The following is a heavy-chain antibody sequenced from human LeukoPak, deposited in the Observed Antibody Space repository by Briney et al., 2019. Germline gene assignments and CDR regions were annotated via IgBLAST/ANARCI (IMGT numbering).Heavy chain of an antibody. J-gene: IGHJ4*02. V-gene: IGHV3-23*01. CDR3: ARGALIPDF. Sequence: GGSLRLSCAASGFTFSGYAMTWVRQAPGKGLAWVSSISKSDGSTYYADSVKGRFTISRDSSKNTVYLHTDSLRVEDTAIYYCARGALIPDFRGQGTLVTVSS. CDR1: GFTFSGYA. CDR2: ISKSDGST. D-gene: IGHD2-21*01.